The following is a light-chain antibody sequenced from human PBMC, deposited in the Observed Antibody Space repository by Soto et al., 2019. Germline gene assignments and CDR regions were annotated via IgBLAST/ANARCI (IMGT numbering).Light chain of an antibody. V-gene: IGLV1-40*01. J-gene: IGLJ3*02. CDR2: GNS. CDR1: SSNIGAGYD. CDR3: QSYDGTLGGAG. Sequence: QSVLTQPPSVSGAPGQRVTISCTGSSSNIGAGYDVHWYQQLPGTAPKLLIYGNSNRPSGVPDRFSGSKSGTSASLAITGLQAGEEAGYCCQSYDGTLGGAGFGGGTQVTVL.